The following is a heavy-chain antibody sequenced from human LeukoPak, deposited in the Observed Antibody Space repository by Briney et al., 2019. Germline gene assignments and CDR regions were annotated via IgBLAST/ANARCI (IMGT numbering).Heavy chain of an antibody. D-gene: IGHD3-22*01. CDR2: ISGYNANT. CDR1: GYTFTGYY. V-gene: IGHV1-18*04. CDR3: VRDSGGHQTSRSTMIIDNWFDS. J-gene: IGHJ5*01. Sequence: EASVKVSCKASGYTFTGYYMHWVRQAPGQGLEWMGWISGYNANTDYAQNFQDRVIMTTDTSTSTAYMDLRNLNSNDTAVYYCVRDSGGHQTSRSTMIIDNWFDSWGQGTLVTVSS.